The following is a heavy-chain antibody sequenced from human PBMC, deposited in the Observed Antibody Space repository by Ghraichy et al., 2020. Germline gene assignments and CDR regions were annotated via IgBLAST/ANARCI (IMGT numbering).Heavy chain of an antibody. D-gene: IGHD1-14*01. V-gene: IGHV3-7*01. Sequence: GGSLRLSCAASGFTFNRYWMHWIRQTPGKGLEWVANINEDGSERYYVDSVEGRFTVSRDNAKISLYLHMNSLRAEDTAVYYCARSLVSNREGGYWGQGTRVTVSS. CDR2: INEDGSER. J-gene: IGHJ4*02. CDR1: GFTFNRYW. CDR3: ARSLVSNREGGY.